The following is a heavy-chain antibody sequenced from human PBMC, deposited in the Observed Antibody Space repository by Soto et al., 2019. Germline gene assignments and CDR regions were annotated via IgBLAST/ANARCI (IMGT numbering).Heavy chain of an antibody. J-gene: IGHJ3*02. V-gene: IGHV2-5*02. D-gene: IGHD3-16*01. CDR2: IYWDDDK. CDR1: GFSLSTSGVG. CDR3: AHRSQVGEDYIGGSKADDAFDI. Sequence: QITLKESGPPLVNPTQTLTLTCTFSGFSLSTSGVGVGWIRQPPGKALEWLALIYWDDDKRYSPSLKSRLTIPKDTSKNQVVLTMTNLDPVDTATYCCAHRSQVGEDYIGGSKADDAFDIWGQGTMVTVSS.